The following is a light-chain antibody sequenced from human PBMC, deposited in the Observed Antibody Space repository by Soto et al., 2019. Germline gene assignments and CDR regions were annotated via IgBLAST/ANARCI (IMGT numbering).Light chain of an antibody. Sequence: QSALTQPASVSGSPGQSITISCTGTSSDVGGYNYVSWYQQHPGQAPKLMIFEVNDRPSGVSHRFSGSKSGNTASLSISGLQAEDEADYYCCSYTTTSTLVFGTGTKVTV. CDR2: EVN. CDR1: SSDVGGYNY. V-gene: IGLV2-14*01. CDR3: CSYTTTSTLV. J-gene: IGLJ1*01.